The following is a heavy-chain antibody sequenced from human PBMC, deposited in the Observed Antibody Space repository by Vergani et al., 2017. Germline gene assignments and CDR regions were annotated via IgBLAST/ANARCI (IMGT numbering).Heavy chain of an antibody. CDR2: LTGGGGST. V-gene: IGHV3-23*01. CDR3: VKDAGCYENFFDY. Sequence: EVQLLESGGSLKQPGGSVRLSCAASGFTFSTYAMHWVRQAPGKGLEWVSALTGGGGSTYYADSFKGRFSISRDNSSDTLYLQMNILRLEDTTTYYCVKDAGCYENFFDYWGQETMVTVSS. CDR1: GFTFSTYA. J-gene: IGHJ4*02. D-gene: IGHD1-26*01.